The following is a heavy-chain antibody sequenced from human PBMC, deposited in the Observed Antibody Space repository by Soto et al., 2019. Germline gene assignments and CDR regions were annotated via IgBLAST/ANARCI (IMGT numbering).Heavy chain of an antibody. CDR1: GGSLSIFTYY. CDR2: VYYNENT. CDR3: ARRERYYGSPGWFDV. V-gene: IGHV4-39*01. Sequence: SETLSLTCSVSGGSLSIFTYYWGWIRQPPGKGLEWSGTVYYNENTYYKPSLKSRVTITVDTTKNQFSQNLRSVTAAVTAMYFCARRERYYGSPGWFDVWGPGTLVTVSS. D-gene: IGHD3-10*01. J-gene: IGHJ5*02.